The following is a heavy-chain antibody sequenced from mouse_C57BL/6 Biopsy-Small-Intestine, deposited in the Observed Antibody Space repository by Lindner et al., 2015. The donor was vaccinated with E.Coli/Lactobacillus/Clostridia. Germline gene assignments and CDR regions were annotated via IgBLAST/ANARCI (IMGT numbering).Heavy chain of an antibody. D-gene: IGHD2-10*01. J-gene: IGHJ2*01. CDR3: GRSYYDNLDY. CDR1: GYSFTGYY. V-gene: IGHV1-42*01. CDR2: INPITGGT. Sequence: VQLQESGPELVKFGASVKTSCKASGYSFTGYYMNWVKQSPEKSLEWIGEINPITGGTTYKQKFKAKATLTVDKSSSTAYMQLKSLTSEDSAVYYCGRSYYDNLDYWGQGTTFTVSS.